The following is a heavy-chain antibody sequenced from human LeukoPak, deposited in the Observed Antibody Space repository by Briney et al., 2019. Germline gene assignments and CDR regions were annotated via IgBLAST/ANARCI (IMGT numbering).Heavy chain of an antibody. V-gene: IGHV3-11*04. CDR1: GFTFSDYP. D-gene: IGHD7-27*01. J-gene: IGHJ4*02. CDR2: IKGSGPGSGSGT. Sequence: GGSLRLSCATSGFTFSDYPMNWVRQAPGKGLEWVSNIKGSGPGSGSGTYYADSVKGRFIISRDDAKNSVYLQMNSLRIEDSAFYYCARDVNWGFDSWGQGALVTVSS. CDR3: ARDVNWGFDS.